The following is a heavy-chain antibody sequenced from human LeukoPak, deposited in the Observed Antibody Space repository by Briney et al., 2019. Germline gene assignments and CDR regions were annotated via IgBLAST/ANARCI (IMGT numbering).Heavy chain of an antibody. CDR1: GYTFTSYA. CDR2: IIPIFGTA. D-gene: IGHD1-26*01. CDR3: ATEAPSGSHPTD. J-gene: IGHJ4*02. Sequence: GASVKVSCKASGYTFTSYAISWVRQAPGQGLEWMGGIIPIFGTANYAQKFQDRVTITADESTSTAYMELSSLRSEDTAVYYCATEAPSGSHPTDWGQGTLVTVSS. V-gene: IGHV1-69*13.